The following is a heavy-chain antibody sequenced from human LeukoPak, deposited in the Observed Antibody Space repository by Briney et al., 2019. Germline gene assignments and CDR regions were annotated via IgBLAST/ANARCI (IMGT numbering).Heavy chain of an antibody. CDR2: ISHSGST. D-gene: IGHD3-10*01. CDR1: AASITSSKW. J-gene: IGHJ5*02. Sequence: SETLSLTCAVSAASITSSKWWSWVRQPPAKGLEWIGEISHSGSTNYNPSLKSRVTISVDKSKSQFSLRLSFVTAADSAVHYCARGLGAGGSSDWFDPWGQGILVTVSS. CDR3: ARGLGAGGSSDWFDP. V-gene: IGHV4-4*02.